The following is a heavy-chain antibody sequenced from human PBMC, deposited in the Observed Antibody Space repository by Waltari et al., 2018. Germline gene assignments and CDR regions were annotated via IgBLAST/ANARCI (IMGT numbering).Heavy chain of an antibody. J-gene: IGHJ4*02. CDR2: INHSGST. Sequence: QVQLQESGPGLVKPSETLSLTCAVYGGSFSGYYWRWIRPHPGKGLEWIGEINHSGSTNYNPSLKSRVTISVDTSKNQFSLKLSSVTAADTAVYYCARGQSYYDFWSGYFDYWGQGTLVTVSS. CDR1: GGSFSGYY. CDR3: ARGQSYYDFWSGYFDY. V-gene: IGHV4-34*01. D-gene: IGHD3-3*01.